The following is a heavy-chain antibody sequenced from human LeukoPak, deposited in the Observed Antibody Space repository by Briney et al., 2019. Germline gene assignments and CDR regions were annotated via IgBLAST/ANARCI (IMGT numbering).Heavy chain of an antibody. J-gene: IGHJ4*02. CDR1: AGSISSYY. D-gene: IGHD3-22*01. V-gene: IGHV4-4*07. Sequence: SETLSLTCTVSAGSISSYYWSWIRQPAGKERKWIGRIYTSGSTNYNPSLKSRITISVDKSKNQFSLKMSAVAAADTAVYYCARDQGFYDSTFDYWGQGTLVTVSS. CDR3: ARDQGFYDSTFDY. CDR2: IYTSGST.